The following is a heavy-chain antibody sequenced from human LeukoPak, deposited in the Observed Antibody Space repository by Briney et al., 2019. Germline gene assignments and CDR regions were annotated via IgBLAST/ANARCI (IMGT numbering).Heavy chain of an antibody. CDR3: ARDTSGYRRGSFDY. V-gene: IGHV4-59*01. D-gene: IGHD3-22*01. J-gene: IGHJ4*02. CDR1: GGPTTSYY. CDR2: IYYSGST. Sequence: SETLSLTCTVSGGPTTSYYWSWIRQPPGKGLEWIGYIYYSGSTNYNPSLKSRVTISVDTSNNQFSLKLSSLTAADTAVYYCARDTSGYRRGSFDYWGQGPLVTVSS.